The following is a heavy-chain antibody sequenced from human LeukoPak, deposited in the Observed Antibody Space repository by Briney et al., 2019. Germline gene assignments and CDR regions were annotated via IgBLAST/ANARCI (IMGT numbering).Heavy chain of an antibody. Sequence: GGSLRLSCAASGFSFSSYAMHWVRQAPGRGLEWVSAITSSGDTTYYADSVKGRFTISRDNSKNTLFLQMNSLRAEDAAVYYCAKDVYFDILTGSHHDAFDIWGQGTMVTVSS. V-gene: IGHV3-23*01. J-gene: IGHJ3*02. CDR3: AKDVYFDILTGSHHDAFDI. CDR2: ITSSGDTT. D-gene: IGHD3-9*01. CDR1: GFSFSSYA.